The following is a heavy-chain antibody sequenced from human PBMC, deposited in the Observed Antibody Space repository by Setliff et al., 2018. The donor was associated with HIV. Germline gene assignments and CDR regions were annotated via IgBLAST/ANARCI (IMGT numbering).Heavy chain of an antibody. Sequence: PSETLSLTCSVSGGSINTSSYYWAWVRQPPGNELKWIGSIYHDGTTHYRSSLRSRAAISIDTSKSQISLKVRSVTAADTAVYFCAGHPVTSGWLSLNWFDPWGQGILVTVSS. D-gene: IGHD6-19*01. V-gene: IGHV4-39*07. CDR3: AGHPVTSGWLSLNWFDP. CDR1: GGSINTSSYY. J-gene: IGHJ5*01. CDR2: IYHDGTT.